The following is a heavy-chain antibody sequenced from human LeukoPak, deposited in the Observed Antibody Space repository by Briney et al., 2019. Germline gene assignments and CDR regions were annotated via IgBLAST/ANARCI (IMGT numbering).Heavy chain of an antibody. CDR1: GFTFSSYA. D-gene: IGHD6-13*01. J-gene: IGHJ4*02. V-gene: IGHV3-23*01. CDR3: AREDGYSSSWYSDY. Sequence: GGSLRLSCAASGFTFSSYAMSWVRQAPGKGLEWVSATSVSGGRTYYADSVKGRFTISRDNAKNSLYLQMNSLRAEDTAVYYCAREDGYSSSWYSDYWGQGTLVTVSS. CDR2: TSVSGGRT.